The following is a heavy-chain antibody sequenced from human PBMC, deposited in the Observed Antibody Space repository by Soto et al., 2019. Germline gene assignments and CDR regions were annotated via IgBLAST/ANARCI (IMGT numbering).Heavy chain of an antibody. D-gene: IGHD6-6*01. Sequence: SVKVSCKASGGTFSSYAIRWVRQAPGQGLEWMGGIIPIFGTANYAQKFQGRVTITADESTSTPYMELSSLRSEDTAVYYCASIAARPDYYYGMDVWGQGTTVTVSS. CDR2: IIPIFGTA. V-gene: IGHV1-69*13. CDR1: GGTFSSYA. J-gene: IGHJ6*02. CDR3: ASIAARPDYYYGMDV.